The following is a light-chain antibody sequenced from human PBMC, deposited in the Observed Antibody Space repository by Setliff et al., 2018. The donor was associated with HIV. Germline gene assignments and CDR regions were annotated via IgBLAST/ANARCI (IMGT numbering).Light chain of an antibody. CDR2: SVT. CDR1: NSDIGSHDY. Sequence: QSALTQPASVSGSPGQSITISCSGTNSDIGSHDYVSWYQQHPGKAPKLIIFSVTYRPSGVSDRFSGSKSGNTASLTISGLQPEDEAGYYCASHRDTNTLEVFGTGTKVTVL. CDR3: ASHRDTNTLEV. V-gene: IGLV2-14*03. J-gene: IGLJ1*01.